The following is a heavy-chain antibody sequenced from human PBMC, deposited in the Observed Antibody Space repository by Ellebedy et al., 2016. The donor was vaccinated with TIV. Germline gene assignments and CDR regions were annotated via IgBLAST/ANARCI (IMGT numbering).Heavy chain of an antibody. D-gene: IGHD2-2*01. CDR3: ARRLIVVVPAANDAFDI. CDR2: IYPGDSDT. J-gene: IGHJ3*02. CDR1: GYSFTSYC. Sequence: GESLKISCKGSGYSFTSYCIGWVRQMPGKGLEWMVLIYPGDSDTRHRPSFQGHVTISADKSISTAYLQWSSLKASDTAMYYCARRLIVVVPAANDAFDIWGQGTMVTVSS. V-gene: IGHV5-51*01.